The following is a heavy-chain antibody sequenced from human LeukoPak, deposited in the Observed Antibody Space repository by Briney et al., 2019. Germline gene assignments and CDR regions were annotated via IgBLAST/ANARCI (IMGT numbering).Heavy chain of an antibody. CDR3: TRFSRSSSSNY. Sequence: GGSLRLSCAASGFTFSTHWMHWVRQEPGKGLVWVSRINSDGSTTAYADSVKGRFTISRDNAKNTVYLQMNSLRAEDTAVYYCTRFSRSSSSNYWGQGTLVTVSS. J-gene: IGHJ4*02. CDR2: INSDGSTT. CDR1: GFTFSTHW. V-gene: IGHV3-74*01. D-gene: IGHD6-6*01.